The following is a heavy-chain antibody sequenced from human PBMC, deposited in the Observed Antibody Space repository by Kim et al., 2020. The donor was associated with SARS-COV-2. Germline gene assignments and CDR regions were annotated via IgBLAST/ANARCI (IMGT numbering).Heavy chain of an antibody. CDR2: ISYDGSNK. D-gene: IGHD2-21*02. Sequence: GGSLRLSCAASGFTFSSYCMHWVRQAPGKGLEWVAVISYDGSNKYYADAVKGRFTISRDNSKNTLYLQRNSLSAEDTAVYYCAKERSGMVVVTGAFDYWREGTLVTVSS. V-gene: IGHV3-30*18. CDR3: AKERSGMVVVTGAFDY. J-gene: IGHJ4*02. CDR1: GFTFSSYC.